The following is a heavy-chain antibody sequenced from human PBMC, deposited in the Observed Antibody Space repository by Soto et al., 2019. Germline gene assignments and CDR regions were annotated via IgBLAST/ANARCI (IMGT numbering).Heavy chain of an antibody. CDR1: GGSISSYY. V-gene: IGHV4-4*07. J-gene: IGHJ4*02. CDR3: ARDYYDSSGYYYVGVWY. CDR2: IYTSGST. D-gene: IGHD3-22*01. Sequence: QVQLQESGPGLVKPSETLSLTCTVSGGSISSYYWSWIRQPAGPGLEWIGRIYTSGSTNYNPSLKSLVTMSVDTSKNQFSLKLSSVTAADTAVYYWARDYYDSSGYYYVGVWYWGQGTLVTVSS.